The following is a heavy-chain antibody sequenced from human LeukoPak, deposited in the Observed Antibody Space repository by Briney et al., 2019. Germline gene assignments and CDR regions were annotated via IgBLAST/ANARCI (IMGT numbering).Heavy chain of an antibody. CDR1: GFTFSSYG. J-gene: IGHJ4*02. CDR3: AKVRTRRGADYCFDY. Sequence: GGSLRLSCAASGFTFSSYGIHWVRQAPGKGLEWVAVISTDGNDKYYADSVKGRFTISRDNSKSTLYLQMNSLRAEDTAVYYCAKVRTRRGADYCFDYWGQGTLVTVSS. D-gene: IGHD3-10*01. V-gene: IGHV3-30*18. CDR2: ISTDGNDK.